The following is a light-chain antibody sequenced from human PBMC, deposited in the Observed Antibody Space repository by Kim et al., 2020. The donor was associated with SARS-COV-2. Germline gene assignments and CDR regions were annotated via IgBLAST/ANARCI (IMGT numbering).Light chain of an antibody. Sequence: LKLTCTLSSGHSSYALAWHQQQPEKGPRYLMKLNSDGSHSKGDGIPDRFSGSSSGAERYLTISSLQSEDEADYYCQTWGTGILVVFGGGTQLTVL. CDR1: SGHSSYA. J-gene: IGLJ2*01. CDR2: LNSDGSH. CDR3: QTWGTGILVV. V-gene: IGLV4-69*01.